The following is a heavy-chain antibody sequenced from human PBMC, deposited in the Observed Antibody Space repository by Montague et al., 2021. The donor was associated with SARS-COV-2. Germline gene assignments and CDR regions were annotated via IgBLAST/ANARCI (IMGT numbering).Heavy chain of an antibody. CDR3: AWDTGGDFWIGNYFDY. V-gene: IGHV4-4*07. CDR1: GGSISTHF. D-gene: IGHD3-3*01. Sequence: SETLSLTCTVSGGSISTHFWDWIRQPAGKGLEWIGRIYASGSTHYNPSLRSRLTMSVDTSKNQFSLRLTSVTAADTAVYYCAWDTGGDFWIGNYFDYWGQGTLVTVSS. J-gene: IGHJ4*02. CDR2: IYASGST.